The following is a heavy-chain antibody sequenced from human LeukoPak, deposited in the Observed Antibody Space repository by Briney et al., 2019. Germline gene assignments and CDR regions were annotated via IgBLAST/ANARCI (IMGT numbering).Heavy chain of an antibody. CDR3: ARSDYYDSSGCLHLDY. J-gene: IGHJ4*02. CDR1: GGTFSSYA. Sequence: SVKVSCKASGGTFSSYAISWVRQAPGQGLEWMGRIIPILGIANYAQKFQGRVTITAGKSTSTAYMELSSLRSEDTAVYYCARSDYYDSSGCLHLDYWGQGTLVTVSS. V-gene: IGHV1-69*04. D-gene: IGHD3-22*01. CDR2: IIPILGIA.